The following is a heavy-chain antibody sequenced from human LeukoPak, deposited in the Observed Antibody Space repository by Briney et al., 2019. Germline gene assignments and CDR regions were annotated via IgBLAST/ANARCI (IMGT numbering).Heavy chain of an antibody. CDR2: ISAYNGNT. Sequence: ASVKVSCKASGYTFTSYGISWVRQAPGQGLEWMGWISAYNGNTNYAQKLQGRVTMTTDTSTSTAYKELRSLRSEDTAVYYCARDYGSGSYSAFDIWGQGTMVTVSS. CDR3: ARDYGSGSYSAFDI. CDR1: GYTFTSYG. D-gene: IGHD3-10*01. V-gene: IGHV1-18*01. J-gene: IGHJ3*02.